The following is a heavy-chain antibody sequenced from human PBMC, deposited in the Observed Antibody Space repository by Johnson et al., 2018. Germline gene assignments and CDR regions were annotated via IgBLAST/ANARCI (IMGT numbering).Heavy chain of an antibody. CDR2: ISYDGTNK. Sequence: QVQLVESGGGVVQPGRSLRLSCAASGFTFTNYGMHWVRQAPGKGLEWVALISYDGTNKYYADSVKGRFTISRDNSKNTLYLQMNSLRAEDTAVYYCARGVIVVVVVAREYFQHWGQGTLVTVSS. CDR1: GFTFTNYG. J-gene: IGHJ1*01. V-gene: IGHV3-30*03. D-gene: IGHD2-15*01. CDR3: ARGVIVVVVVAREYFQH.